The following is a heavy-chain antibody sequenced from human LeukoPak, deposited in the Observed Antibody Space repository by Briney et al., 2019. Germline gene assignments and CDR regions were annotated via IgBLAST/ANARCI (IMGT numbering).Heavy chain of an antibody. CDR2: IYYSGST. CDR3: ARESGDSSGWYKPTADWYFDL. J-gene: IGHJ2*01. CDR1: GGSISSGGYY. V-gene: IGHV4-61*08. Sequence: SETLSLTCTVSGGSISSGGYYWSWIRQHPGKGLEWIGYIYYSGSTNYNPSLKSRVTISVDTSKNQFSLKLSSVTAADTAVYYCARESGDSSGWYKPTADWYFDLWGRGTLVTVSS. D-gene: IGHD6-19*01.